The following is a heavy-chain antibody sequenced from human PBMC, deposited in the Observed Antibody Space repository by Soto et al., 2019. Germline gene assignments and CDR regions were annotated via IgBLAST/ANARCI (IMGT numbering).Heavy chain of an antibody. J-gene: IGHJ6*02. CDR1: GGSISTYY. CDR3: AQEEAGLNYYDSSGYYHYCMDV. D-gene: IGHD3-22*01. V-gene: IGHV4-59*01. CDR2: INHSGNT. Sequence: ETLSLTCTVSGGSISTYYWTWVRQPPRKGLEWIGYINHSGNTNYNPSLKRRVTISVDTSKNQFSLNLSSVTAADTAVYYCAQEEAGLNYYDSSGYYHYCMDVWGQGTPVTVS.